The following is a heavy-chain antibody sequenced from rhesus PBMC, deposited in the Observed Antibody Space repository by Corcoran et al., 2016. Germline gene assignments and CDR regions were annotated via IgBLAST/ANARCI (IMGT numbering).Heavy chain of an antibody. Sequence: QLQLQESGPGLVKPSETLSVTCAVSGGSISSSYWSWIRQAPGKGLGWIGYIYGSGSSTNYNPSLKSRVTLSVDTSKNQLSLKLSSVTAADTAVYYCARTGSWNAPNYWGQGVLVTVSS. CDR1: GGSISSSY. J-gene: IGHJ4*01. D-gene: IGHD6-25*01. CDR3: ARTGSWNAPNY. V-gene: IGHV4-169*01. CDR2: IYGSGSST.